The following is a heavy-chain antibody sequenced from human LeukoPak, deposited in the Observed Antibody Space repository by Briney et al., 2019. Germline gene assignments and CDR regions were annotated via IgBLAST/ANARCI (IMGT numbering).Heavy chain of an antibody. Sequence: WASVKVSCKASGGTFSSYAISWVRQAPGQGLEWMGGIIPIFGTANYAQKFQGRVTITADKSTSTAYMELSSLGSEDTAVYYCARPRTVGCGDDCYYFDYWGQGTLVTVSP. CDR3: ARPRTVGCGDDCYYFDY. CDR1: GGTFSSYA. J-gene: IGHJ4*02. V-gene: IGHV1-69*06. CDR2: IIPIFGTA. D-gene: IGHD2-21*02.